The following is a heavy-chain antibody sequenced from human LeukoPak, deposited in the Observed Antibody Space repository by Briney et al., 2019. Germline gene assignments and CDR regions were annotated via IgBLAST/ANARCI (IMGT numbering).Heavy chain of an antibody. CDR3: ARGMGATANIDY. J-gene: IGHJ4*02. CDR1: GGSFSGYY. CDR2: INHSGST. Sequence: SGTLSLTCAVYGGSFSGYYWSWIRQPPGKGLEWIGEINHSGSTNYNPSLKSRVTISVDTSKNQFSLKLSSVTAADTAVYYCARGMGATANIDYWGQGTLVTVSS. D-gene: IGHD1-26*01. V-gene: IGHV4-34*01.